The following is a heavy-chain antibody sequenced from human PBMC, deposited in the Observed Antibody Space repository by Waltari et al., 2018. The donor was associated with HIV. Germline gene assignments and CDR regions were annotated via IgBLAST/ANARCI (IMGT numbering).Heavy chain of an antibody. CDR3: GRERFLEWLLYTGGGIDY. CDR2: ISSAGSYT. J-gene: IGHJ4*02. Sequence: EGQTVASGGGLVPPGGSLLLSCAAFGFSFSNPQITLSRQVQGRGLEWFSSISSAGSYTFYADSVKGRFTITSDNAKNSLYLQMNSLRVEDTAMYYCGRERFLEWLLYTGGGIDYWGQGTLVTVSS. CDR1: GFSFSNPQ. D-gene: IGHD3-3*01. V-gene: IGHV3-21*01.